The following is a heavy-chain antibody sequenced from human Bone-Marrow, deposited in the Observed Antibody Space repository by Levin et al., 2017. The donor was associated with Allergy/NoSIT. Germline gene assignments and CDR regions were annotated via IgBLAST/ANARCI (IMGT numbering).Heavy chain of an antibody. Sequence: ASVKVSCKVSGHSLSDLSMQWVRQAPGKGLEWMGGFDPEDEKTIYAQKFQGRVMMTEDTSTDTAYMELRGLTSDDTAVYYCAREMDTALVTSGLDYWGQGTLVTVSS. D-gene: IGHD5-18*01. CDR1: GHSLSDLS. V-gene: IGHV1-24*01. CDR3: AREMDTALVTSGLDY. CDR2: FDPEDEKT. J-gene: IGHJ4*02.